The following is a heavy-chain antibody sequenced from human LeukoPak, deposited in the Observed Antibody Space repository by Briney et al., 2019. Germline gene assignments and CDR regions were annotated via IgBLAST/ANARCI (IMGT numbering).Heavy chain of an antibody. Sequence: SETLSLTCTVSGGSISSGSYYWSWIRQPAGKGLEWIGRIYTSGSTNYNPSLKSRVTISVDTSKNQFSLKLSSVTAADTAVYYCAAGDYGKGYYFDYWGQGTLVTVSS. J-gene: IGHJ4*02. CDR3: AAGDYGKGYYFDY. CDR1: GGSISSGSYY. V-gene: IGHV4-61*02. D-gene: IGHD4-17*01. CDR2: IYTSGST.